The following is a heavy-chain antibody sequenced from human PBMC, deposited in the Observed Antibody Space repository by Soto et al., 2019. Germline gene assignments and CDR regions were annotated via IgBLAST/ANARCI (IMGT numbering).Heavy chain of an antibody. V-gene: IGHV3-30*03. CDR1: GFTFSSFG. J-gene: IGHJ4*02. CDR2: ISYDGIDK. CDR3: REMATIRPDY. Sequence: GGSLRLSCAASGFTFSSFGIHWVRQAPGKGLEWVAVISYDGIDKNYGDSVKGRFTISRENSKNMVYLQMNSLRAEDYCAKDLREMATIRPDYWGQGILVTVSS. D-gene: IGHD5-12*01.